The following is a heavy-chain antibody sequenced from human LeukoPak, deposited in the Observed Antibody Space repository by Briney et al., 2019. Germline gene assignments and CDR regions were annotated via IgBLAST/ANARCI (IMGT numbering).Heavy chain of an antibody. V-gene: IGHV3-74*01. D-gene: IGHD5-18*01. Sequence: GGSLRLSCEASGFTFSSSWMHWVRQAPGKGLVWVSRISSDGSSSSYEDSVRGRFTISRDNAKNTLSLQMNSLRAEDTAVYYCARSSGYGYDYWGQGTLVTVSS. J-gene: IGHJ4*02. CDR3: ARSSGYGYDY. CDR1: GFTFSSSW. CDR2: ISSDGSSS.